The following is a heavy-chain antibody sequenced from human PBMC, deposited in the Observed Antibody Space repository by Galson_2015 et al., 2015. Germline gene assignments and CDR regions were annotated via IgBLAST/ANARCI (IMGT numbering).Heavy chain of an antibody. CDR3: ARAPRLRAYYYYMDV. V-gene: IGHV3-33*01. D-gene: IGHD4-17*01. Sequence: SLRLSCAASGLTFNSFGMHWVRQAPGKGLRWVAIIWFDGSNKYYADSVKGRFTISRDNSKNTLYLQMNSLRAEDTAVYYCARAPRLRAYYYYMDVWGKGTTVTVSS. CDR1: GLTFNSFG. J-gene: IGHJ6*03. CDR2: IWFDGSNK.